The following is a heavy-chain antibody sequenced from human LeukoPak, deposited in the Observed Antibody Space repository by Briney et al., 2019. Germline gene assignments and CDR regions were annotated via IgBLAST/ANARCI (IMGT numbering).Heavy chain of an antibody. D-gene: IGHD1-26*01. CDR2: ISGSGGLT. Sequence: GGSLRLSCAASGFTVSSNYMSWVRQAPGKGLEWVSAISGSGGLTYYADSVKGRFTISRDNSKNTLYLQMNTLRAEDTAVYYCAKLAGSSTHLDYWGQGTLVTVSS. J-gene: IGHJ4*02. V-gene: IGHV3-23*01. CDR1: GFTVSSNY. CDR3: AKLAGSSTHLDY.